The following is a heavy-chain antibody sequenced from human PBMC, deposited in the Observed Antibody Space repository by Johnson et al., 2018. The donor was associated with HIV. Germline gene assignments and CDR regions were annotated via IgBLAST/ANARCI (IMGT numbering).Heavy chain of an antibody. CDR2: ISGDGSNK. Sequence: QVQLVESGGGVVQPGRSLRLSCAASGFSFSTYAMHCIRQAPGKGLAWVSVISGDGSNKYYADSVKGRFTISRDNSKNTLYLQMNSLSAEDTGVYDCAREYEVTNAVDTCGKGTMVTV. J-gene: IGHJ3*02. CDR3: AREYEVTNAVDT. V-gene: IGHV3-30-3*01. D-gene: IGHD4-11*01. CDR1: GFSFSTYA.